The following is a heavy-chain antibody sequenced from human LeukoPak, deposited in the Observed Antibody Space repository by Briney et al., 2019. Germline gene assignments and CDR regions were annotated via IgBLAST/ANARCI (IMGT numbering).Heavy chain of an antibody. J-gene: IGHJ4*02. D-gene: IGHD2-8*01. CDR2: IQYDGSNK. V-gene: IGHV3-30*02. CDR3: AKDQGYFTSAGY. CDR1: GFTFSTYG. Sequence: GGSLRLSCAASGFTFSTYGMHRVRQAPGKGLEWVAFIQYDGSNKYYTDSVKGRFTISRDNSKNTLYLQMNSLRAEDTAVYYCAKDQGYFTSAGYWGQGTLVTVSS.